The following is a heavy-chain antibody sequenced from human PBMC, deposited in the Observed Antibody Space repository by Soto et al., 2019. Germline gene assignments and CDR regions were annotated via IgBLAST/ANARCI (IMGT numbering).Heavy chain of an antibody. Sequence: EAQLVESGGGLVQPGGSLRLACAASGFTVSSKYMSWVRQAPGKGLEWVSLIQSGGPTYYADSVKGRFTISRDTSENTVHLQMDSLRAEDTAVYYCARDDVLCDGGRCYGVPLDVWGKGTKVTVSS. J-gene: IGHJ6*04. CDR1: GFTVSSKY. V-gene: IGHV3-66*01. D-gene: IGHD2-15*01. CDR2: IQSGGPT. CDR3: ARDDVLCDGGRCYGVPLDV.